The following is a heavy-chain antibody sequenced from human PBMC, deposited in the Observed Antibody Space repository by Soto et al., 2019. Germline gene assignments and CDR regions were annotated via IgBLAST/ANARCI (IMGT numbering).Heavy chain of an antibody. CDR1: GYTFTSYA. Sequence: QVQLVQSGAEVKKPGASVKVSCKASGYTFTSYAMHWVRQAPGQRLEWMGWINAGNGNTKYSQKFQGRVTITRDTSASTAYMELSSLRSEDTAMYYCARDYSSSWYLGAFDIWGQGTMVTVSS. CDR3: ARDYSSSWYLGAFDI. V-gene: IGHV1-3*01. D-gene: IGHD6-13*01. J-gene: IGHJ3*02. CDR2: INAGNGNT.